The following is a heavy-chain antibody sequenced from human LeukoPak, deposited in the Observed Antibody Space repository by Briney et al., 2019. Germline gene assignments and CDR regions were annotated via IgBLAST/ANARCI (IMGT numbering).Heavy chain of an antibody. J-gene: IGHJ4*02. CDR1: GGSISSGSYY. Sequence: SQTLSLTCTVSGGSISSGSYYWSWIRQPAGKGLEWIGRIYTSGSTNYNPSLKSRVTISVDTSKNQFSLKLSPVTAADTAVYYCARENGLRYLGGVDYWGQGTLVTVSS. CDR2: IYTSGST. V-gene: IGHV4-61*02. CDR3: ARENGLRYLGGVDY. D-gene: IGHD3-9*01.